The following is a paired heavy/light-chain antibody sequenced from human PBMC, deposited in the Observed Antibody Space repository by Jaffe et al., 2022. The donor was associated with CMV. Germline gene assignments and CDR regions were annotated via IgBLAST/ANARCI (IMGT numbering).Heavy chain of an antibody. D-gene: IGHD3-9*01. Sequence: QVQLVEAGGGVVQPGNSLRLSCAASGFTFSYFGFHWVRQAPGKGLEWVAGIWYDGSNKFYADSVRGRFTISRDNPTNSLILQMNSLRADDTALYYCTKDSRRYQNSPQDAFDIWGKGTLVTVSS. CDR1: GFTFSYFG. V-gene: IGHV3-33*06. CDR2: IWYDGSNK. CDR3: TKDSRRYQNSPQDAFDI. J-gene: IGHJ3*02.
Light chain of an antibody. CDR3: SSYTFSSTRL. Sequence: QSALTQPASVSGSPGQSITISCIGSNGDIGRYNYVSWYQQYPGKAPKLIIYDVSNRPSGISDRFSGSKSGNTASLNISGLQSEDEADYYCSSYTFSSTRLFGGGTKVTVL. CDR1: NGDIGRYNY. J-gene: IGLJ3*02. CDR2: DVS. V-gene: IGLV2-14*03.